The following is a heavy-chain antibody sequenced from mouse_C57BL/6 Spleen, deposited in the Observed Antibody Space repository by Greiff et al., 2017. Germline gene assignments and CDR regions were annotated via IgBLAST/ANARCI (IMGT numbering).Heavy chain of an antibody. CDR3: TDVRGTTVVSHFDY. J-gene: IGHJ2*01. CDR1: GYTFTDYE. CDR2: IDPETGGT. Sequence: VKLMESGAELVRPGASVTLSCKASGYTFTDYEMHWVKQTPVHGLEWIGAIDPETGGTAYNQKFKGKAILTADKSSSTAYMELRSLTSEDSAVYYCTDVRGTTVVSHFDYWGQGTTLTVSS. D-gene: IGHD1-1*01. V-gene: IGHV1-15*01.